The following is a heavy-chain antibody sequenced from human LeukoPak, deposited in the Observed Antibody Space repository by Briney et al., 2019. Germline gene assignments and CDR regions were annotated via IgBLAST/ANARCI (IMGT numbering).Heavy chain of an antibody. V-gene: IGHV4-59*01. J-gene: IGHJ4*02. D-gene: IGHD6-19*01. CDR3: ARGPSAVPFSY. CDR1: GGSISSYY. Sequence: PSETLSLTCTVSGGSISSYYWSWIRQPPGKGLEWIGYIFYSGSTNYNPSLKSRVTISVDRSKNQFSLKLTSVTTADTAVYYCARGPSAVPFSYWGQGTLVTVSS. CDR2: IFYSGST.